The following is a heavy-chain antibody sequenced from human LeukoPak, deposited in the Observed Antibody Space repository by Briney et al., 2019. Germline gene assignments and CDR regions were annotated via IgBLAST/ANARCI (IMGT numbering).Heavy chain of an antibody. CDR3: ARGNSGSNYGDYLDY. CDR2: INHSGST. CDR1: GGSFSGYY. V-gene: IGHV4-34*01. D-gene: IGHD1-26*01. Sequence: SETLSLTCAVYGGSFSGYYWSWIRQPPGKGLEWIGKINHSGSTNYNPSLKSRVIISVDTSKNQFSLILRSVTAADTAVYYCARGNSGSNYGDYLDYWGQGTLVTVSS. J-gene: IGHJ4*02.